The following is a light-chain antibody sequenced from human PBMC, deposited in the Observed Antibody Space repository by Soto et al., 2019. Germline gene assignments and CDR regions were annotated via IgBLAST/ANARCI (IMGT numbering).Light chain of an antibody. CDR3: QHYNSYSEA. CDR2: KAS. Sequence: DIQMTQTPSTLSGSVGERVTITCRASQTISSWLAWYQQKPGKAPKLLIYKASTLKSGVPSRFSGSGSGTEFTLTISSLQPDDFATYYCQHYNSYSEAVGQGTKADIK. V-gene: IGKV1-5*03. CDR1: QTISSW. J-gene: IGKJ1*01.